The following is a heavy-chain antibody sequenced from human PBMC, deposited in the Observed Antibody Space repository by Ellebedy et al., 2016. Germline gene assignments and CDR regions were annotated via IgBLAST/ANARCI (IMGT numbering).Heavy chain of an antibody. CDR1: GFTFSNYW. V-gene: IGHV3-33*08. J-gene: IGHJ5*02. D-gene: IGHD6-13*01. Sequence: GGSLRLSCVASGFTFSNYWMSWVRQVPGKGLEWVAVMWSDGEKKYYADSVRGRFTVSRDISKNTLYLQMNSLRVEETAVYYCAREALAAGVHNWFDPWGQGSLVTVSS. CDR3: AREALAAGVHNWFDP. CDR2: MWSDGEKK.